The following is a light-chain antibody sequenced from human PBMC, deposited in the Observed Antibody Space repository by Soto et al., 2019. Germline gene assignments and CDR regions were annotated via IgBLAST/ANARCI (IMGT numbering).Light chain of an antibody. CDR3: KQYCSSLWT. CDR1: QSVISRY. CDR2: GAS. J-gene: IGKJ1*01. V-gene: IGKV3-20*01. Sequence: EIVLTQSPGTLSLSPGERATLSCRASQSVISRYLAWYQQKPGQAPRLLIYGASSRATDIPDRFSGSGSGTDFTLTISRLEPEDFAEYYCKQYCSSLWTFGQGTEMKIQ.